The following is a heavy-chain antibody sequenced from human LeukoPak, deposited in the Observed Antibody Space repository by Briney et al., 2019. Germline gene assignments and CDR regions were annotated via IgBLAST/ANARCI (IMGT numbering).Heavy chain of an antibody. CDR3: ARHRDTTMVTPYYYHYMDI. Sequence: SETLSLTCAVSGYSISSGYYWGWIRQPPGKGLEWIGSSYHSGSTYYNPSLKSRVTISVDTSKNQFSLKLSSVTAADAAVYYCARHRDTTMVTPYYYHYMDIWRKGTTVTVSS. J-gene: IGHJ6*03. CDR2: SYHSGST. V-gene: IGHV4-38-2*01. CDR1: GYSISSGYY. D-gene: IGHD5-18*01.